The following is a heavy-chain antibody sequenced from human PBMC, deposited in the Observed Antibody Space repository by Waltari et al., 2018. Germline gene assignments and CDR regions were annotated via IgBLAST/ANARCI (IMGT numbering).Heavy chain of an antibody. CDR1: GLTSSTSN. Sequence: EVQLVEFGGGLVQPGESLRLSCAASGLTSSTSNMTWVRQAPGKGLGCVSSISSIPTTYSADYVKCRFTISRDNAKNSLYLQMNSLRAEDTALYYCARGRDGYIQDVFDIWGQGTMVSVSS. D-gene: IGHD5-12*01. J-gene: IGHJ3*02. CDR3: ARGRDGYIQDVFDI. CDR2: ISSIPTT. V-gene: IGHV3-48*01.